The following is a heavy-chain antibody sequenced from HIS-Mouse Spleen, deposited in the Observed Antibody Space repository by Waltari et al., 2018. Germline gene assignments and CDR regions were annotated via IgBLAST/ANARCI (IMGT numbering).Heavy chain of an antibody. V-gene: IGHV4-39*01. Sequence: QLPLQASGPGLVKPSETLSLSCTVSGGSISSSSYYWGWIRQPPGKGLEWIGSIYYSGSTYYNPSLKSRVTISVDTSKNQFSLKLSSVTAADTAVYYCARRRGWFDYWGQGTLVTVSS. CDR3: ARRRGWFDY. D-gene: IGHD6-19*01. CDR1: GGSISSSSYY. J-gene: IGHJ4*02. CDR2: IYYSGST.